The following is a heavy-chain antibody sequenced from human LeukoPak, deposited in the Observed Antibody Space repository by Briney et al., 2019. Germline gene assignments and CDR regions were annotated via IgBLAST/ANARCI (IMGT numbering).Heavy chain of an antibody. CDR2: INHSGST. Sequence: PSKTLSLTCAVYGGSFSGYYWSWIRQPPGKGLEWIGEINHSGSTNYNPSLKSRVTISVDTSKNQFSLKLSSVTAADTAVYYCAREAITMVRGVIHPFDYWGQGTLVTVSS. CDR3: AREAITMVRGVIHPFDY. D-gene: IGHD3-10*01. V-gene: IGHV4-34*01. J-gene: IGHJ4*02. CDR1: GGSFSGYY.